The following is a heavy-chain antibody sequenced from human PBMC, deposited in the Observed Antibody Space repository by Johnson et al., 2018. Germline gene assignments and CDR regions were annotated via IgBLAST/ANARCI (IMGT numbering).Heavy chain of an antibody. CDR3: AGVKGGPTVTTEGMGV. CDR2: IWYDGSNK. J-gene: IGHJ6*02. D-gene: IGHD4-11*01. CDR1: GFTFSRYG. Sequence: QVQLVESGGGVVQPGRSLRLSCAASGFTFSRYGMHWVRQAPGKGLEWVAVIWYDGSNKYYADSVKGRFTISRDNSKNTLYLQMNSLGAEDTAVYYCAGVKGGPTVTTEGMGVWGQGTTVTVS. V-gene: IGHV3-33*01.